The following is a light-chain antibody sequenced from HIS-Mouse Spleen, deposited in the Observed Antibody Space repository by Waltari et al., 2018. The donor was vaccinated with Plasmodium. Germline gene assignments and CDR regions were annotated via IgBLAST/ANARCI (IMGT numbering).Light chain of an antibody. Sequence: DIQMPQSPSSLSASVGHRVTITCRASHGISNYLAWYQQKPGKVPKLLIYAASTLQSGVPSRFSGSGSGTDFTLTISSLQPEDGATYYCQKYNSAPWTFGQGTKVEIK. J-gene: IGKJ1*01. CDR1: HGISNY. CDR3: QKYNSAPWT. V-gene: IGKV1-27*01. CDR2: AAS.